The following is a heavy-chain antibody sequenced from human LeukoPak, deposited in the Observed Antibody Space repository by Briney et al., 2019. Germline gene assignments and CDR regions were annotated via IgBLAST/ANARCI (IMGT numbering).Heavy chain of an antibody. V-gene: IGHV3-23*01. Sequence: PGGSLRLSCVASGFTFSSYAMSWVRQPPGKGLEWVAAITASGSITYHADSVKGRFAVSRDNPKKTMYLQMDSLRVADTAVYYCAKGTGSHYFYYYMDVWGKGTTVSVS. CDR1: GFTFSSYA. CDR3: AKGTGSHYFYYYMDV. CDR2: ITASGSIT. J-gene: IGHJ6*03. D-gene: IGHD6-19*01.